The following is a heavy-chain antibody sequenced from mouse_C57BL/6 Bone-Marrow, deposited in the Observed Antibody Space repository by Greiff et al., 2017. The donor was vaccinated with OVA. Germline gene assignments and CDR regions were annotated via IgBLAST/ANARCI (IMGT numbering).Heavy chain of an antibody. CDR3: ARSPLYGSSRHYYAMDY. CDR1: GYTFTSYW. Sequence: QVQLQQPGAELVKPGASVKLSCKASGYTFTSYWMHWVKQRPGQGLEWIGMIHPNSGSTNYNEKFKSKATLTVDKSSSTAYMQLSSLTSEDSAVYYCARSPLYGSSRHYYAMDYWGQGTSVTVSS. J-gene: IGHJ4*01. CDR2: IHPNSGST. V-gene: IGHV1-64*01. D-gene: IGHD1-1*01.